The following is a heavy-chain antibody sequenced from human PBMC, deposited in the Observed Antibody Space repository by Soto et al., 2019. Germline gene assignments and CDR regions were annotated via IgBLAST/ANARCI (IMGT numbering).Heavy chain of an antibody. V-gene: IGHV4-39*01. CDR2: IYYSGST. CDR1: GGSISSSSYY. J-gene: IGHJ5*02. Sequence: SATLSLTCTFSGGSISSSSYYWGWIRQPPGKGLEWIGSIYYSGSTYYNPSLKSRVTISVDTSKNQFSLKLSSVTAADTAVYYCARHGLVVVVAALNWFDPWGQGTLVTVSS. D-gene: IGHD2-15*01. CDR3: ARHGLVVVVAALNWFDP.